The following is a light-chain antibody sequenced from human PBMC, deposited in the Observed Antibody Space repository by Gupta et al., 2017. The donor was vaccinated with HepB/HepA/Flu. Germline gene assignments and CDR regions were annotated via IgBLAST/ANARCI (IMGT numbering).Light chain of an antibody. J-gene: IGLJ2*01. CDR2: GVT. Sequence: QSVLTQPPSVSGAPGQRVTIYCTGSSSNIGANYDVHWYQQVPGTAPKLLIFGVTNRPSGVPDRFSGSKSGTSASLAIIGLQAEDEADYYCQTYDSSLDDVVFGGGTKLTVL. CDR1: SSNIGANYD. CDR3: QTYDSSLDDVV. V-gene: IGLV1-40*01.